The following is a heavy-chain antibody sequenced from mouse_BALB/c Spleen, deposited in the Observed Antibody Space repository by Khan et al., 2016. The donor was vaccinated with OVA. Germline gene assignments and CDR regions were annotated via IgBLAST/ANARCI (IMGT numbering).Heavy chain of an antibody. V-gene: IGHV1-20*02. CDR2: INPHIGET. J-gene: IGHJ2*01. D-gene: IGHD1-1*01. CDR1: GYSFTGYF. Sequence: EVQLQQSGPELVKPGASVKISCKASGYSFTGYFMNWVMQSHGKSLEWIGRINPHIGETFYNQKFKGKATLTVDESSSTAHMELRSLASGDSAVYYWTRIYRSDFDYWGQGTTLTVSS. CDR3: TRIYRSDFDY.